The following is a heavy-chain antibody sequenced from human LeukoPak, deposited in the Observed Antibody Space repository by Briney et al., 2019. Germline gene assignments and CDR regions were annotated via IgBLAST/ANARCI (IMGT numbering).Heavy chain of an antibody. Sequence: GGSLRLSCAASGFTFSSYEMNWVRQAPGKGLEWVSYISSSGSTIYYADSVKGRFTISRDNAKNSLYLQMNSLRAEDTAVYYCANSLWELSNFDYWGQGTLVTVSS. V-gene: IGHV3-48*03. J-gene: IGHJ4*02. CDR1: GFTFSSYE. D-gene: IGHD1-26*01. CDR2: ISSSGSTI. CDR3: ANSLWELSNFDY.